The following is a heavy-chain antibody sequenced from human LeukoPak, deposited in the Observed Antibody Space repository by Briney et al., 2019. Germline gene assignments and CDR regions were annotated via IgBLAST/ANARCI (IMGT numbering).Heavy chain of an antibody. J-gene: IGHJ4*02. CDR2: IRYDGSNK. Sequence: GGSLRLSCAASGFTFSSYGMHWVRQAPGKGLEWGAFIRYDGSNKYYADYAKGRFTISRDNSKNTLYLQMNSLRAEDTAVYYCASNPAMATSYWGQGTLVTVSS. D-gene: IGHD2-2*01. V-gene: IGHV3-30*02. CDR1: GFTFSSYG. CDR3: ASNPAMATSY.